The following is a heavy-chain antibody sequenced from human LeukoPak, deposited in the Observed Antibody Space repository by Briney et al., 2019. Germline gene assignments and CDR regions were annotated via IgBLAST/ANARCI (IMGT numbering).Heavy chain of an antibody. D-gene: IGHD3-10*01. CDR1: AFTANSNY. J-gene: IGHJ1*01. CDR3: ATTAYHVGSGSSQH. V-gene: IGHV3-53*05. CDR2: IYRAGIA. Sequence: PGRSLRVSCERSAFTANSNYMSWVRQAPRRGLECVAVIYRAGIAYYAHSVKGRFTISSDNSKNTLFLQMSSLILEDTDIYYCATTAYHVGSGSSQHWGQGTLVTVSS.